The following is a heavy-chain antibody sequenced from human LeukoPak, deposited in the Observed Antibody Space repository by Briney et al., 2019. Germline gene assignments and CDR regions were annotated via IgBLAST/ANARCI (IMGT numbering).Heavy chain of an antibody. V-gene: IGHV3-23*01. CDR3: AKDGLPGYFDWLLDYFDY. D-gene: IGHD3-9*01. J-gene: IGHJ4*02. CDR1: GFTFSSYA. Sequence: PGGSPRLSCAASGFTFSSYAMSWVRQAPGKGLEWVSAISGSGGSTYYADSVKGRFTISRDNSKNTLYLQMNSLRAEDTAVYYCAKDGLPGYFDWLLDYFDYWGQGTLVTVSS. CDR2: ISGSGGST.